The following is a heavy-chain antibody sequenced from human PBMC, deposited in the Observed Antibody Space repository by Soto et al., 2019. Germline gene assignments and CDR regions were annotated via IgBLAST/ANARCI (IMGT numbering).Heavy chain of an antibody. D-gene: IGHD2-21*01. CDR3: ARGGDGDKFGAVD. Sequence: QVQLVQSGAEVQEPGSSVQVSCKASGGGNLRDYRTTWLRRAPGQGLEWMGGIIPKLGSANYAQNFQGRVMVTADESTNTVYMELRSLRSDDTAVDYWARGGDGDKFGAVDWGQGTPVTVSS. CDR1: GGGNLRDYR. CDR2: IIPKLGSA. V-gene: IGHV1-69*01. J-gene: IGHJ4*02.